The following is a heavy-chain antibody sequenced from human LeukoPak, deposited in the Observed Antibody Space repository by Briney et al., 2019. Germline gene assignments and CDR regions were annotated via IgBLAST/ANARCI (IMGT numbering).Heavy chain of an antibody. D-gene: IGHD6-13*01. Sequence: GGSLRLSCAASGFTFDDYAMHWVRHAPGKGLEWVSGISWNSGSIGYADSVKGRFTISRDNAKNSLYLQMNSLRAEDTALYYCAKGLSMYSSNLGDYWGQGTLVTVSS. CDR3: AKGLSMYSSNLGDY. V-gene: IGHV3-9*01. J-gene: IGHJ4*02. CDR1: GFTFDDYA. CDR2: ISWNSGSI.